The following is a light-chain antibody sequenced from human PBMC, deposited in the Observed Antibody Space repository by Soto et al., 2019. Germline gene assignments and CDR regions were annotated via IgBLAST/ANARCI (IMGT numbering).Light chain of an antibody. CDR2: GVT. CDR1: GSDIGAYNF. J-gene: IGLJ2*01. V-gene: IGLV2-14*03. CDR3: SSYTGDTTPV. Sequence: QSALAQPPSASGSPGQSVTISCTGSGSDIGAYNFVSWYQQHPGKAPKLMIFGVTERPSGVSHRFSGSRSGNTASLTISGLQAEDEADYYCSSYTGDTTPVFGGGTQLTVL.